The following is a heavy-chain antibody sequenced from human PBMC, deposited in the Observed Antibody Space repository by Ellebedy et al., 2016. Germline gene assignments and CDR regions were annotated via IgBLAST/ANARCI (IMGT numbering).Heavy chain of an antibody. CDR3: RPGHYANL. CDR1: GIAFSDFF. J-gene: IGHJ5*02. CDR2: ISAGGETT. Sequence: GESLKISCAASGIAFSDFFMSWVRRAPGKGLEWVATISAGGETTYFADSMRGRFTVSRDNSKSTLYLHMNSLRVDDTAVYYCRPGHYANLWGHGTLVTVSS. D-gene: IGHD4-17*01. V-gene: IGHV3-23*01.